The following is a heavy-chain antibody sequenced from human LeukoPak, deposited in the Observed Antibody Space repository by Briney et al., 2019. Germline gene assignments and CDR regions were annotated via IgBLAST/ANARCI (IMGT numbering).Heavy chain of an antibody. CDR1: GFTFSSYS. V-gene: IGHV3-21*01. CDR3: ARENHLYYFLDY. D-gene: IGHD3-10*01. CDR2: ISSSSSYI. J-gene: IGHJ4*02. Sequence: GGSLRLSCAASGFTFSSYSMKWVRQAPGKGLEWVSSISSSSSYIYYADSVKGRFTISRDNAKNSLYLQMDSLRAEDTAVYYCARENHLYYFLDYWGQGTLVTVSS.